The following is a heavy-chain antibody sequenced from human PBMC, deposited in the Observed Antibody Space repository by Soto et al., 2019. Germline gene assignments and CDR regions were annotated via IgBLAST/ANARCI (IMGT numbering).Heavy chain of an antibody. Sequence: SHTRSLTCAISGDSVASSSAAWNSIRQSPSRGLEWLGRTYYRSQWYNEYVVSVKSRITINPDTSKNQFFLQLNSVTPEDTAAYYCARERGVLSEAFDIWGRGTMVTVSS. D-gene: IGHD3-16*02. V-gene: IGHV6-1*01. J-gene: IGHJ3*02. CDR2: TYYRSQWYN. CDR1: GDSVASSSAA. CDR3: ARERGVLSEAFDI.